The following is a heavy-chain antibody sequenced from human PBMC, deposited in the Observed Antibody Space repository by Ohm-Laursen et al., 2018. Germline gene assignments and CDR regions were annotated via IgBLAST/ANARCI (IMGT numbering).Heavy chain of an antibody. D-gene: IGHD3-22*01. CDR1: GGSIGLYY. Sequence: TLSFTCTVSGGSIGLYYWNWIRQSPGKGLEWIGDIHDSGRTNYNPSLESRVTISVDRARNVFSLELNSVTAADTAVYYCARQGTPGYSAGYNLPFGYWGQGTLVTVSS. J-gene: IGHJ4*02. CDR2: IHDSGRT. V-gene: IGHV4-59*08. CDR3: ARQGTPGYSAGYNLPFGY.